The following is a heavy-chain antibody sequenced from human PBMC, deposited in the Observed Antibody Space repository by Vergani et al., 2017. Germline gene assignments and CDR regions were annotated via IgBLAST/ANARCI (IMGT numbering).Heavy chain of an antibody. CDR3: ARLSYDTTPYLQGCYDC. D-gene: IGHD3-22*01. J-gene: IGHJ4*02. Sequence: EVQLLQSGGGVIQPGGSVRLSCAASGFTFSACPMTWVRQAPGKGLEWVSAISTRYPSIYYADSVKGRFTISRDNYKNMLYLQMNSLRAEDTAVYYCARLSYDTTPYLQGCYDCWGQGTLVSVSS. V-gene: IGHV3-23*01. CDR1: GFTFSACP. CDR2: ISTRYPSI.